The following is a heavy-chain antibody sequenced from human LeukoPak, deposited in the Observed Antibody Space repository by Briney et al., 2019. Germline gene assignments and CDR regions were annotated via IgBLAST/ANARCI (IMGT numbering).Heavy chain of an antibody. D-gene: IGHD3-10*01. V-gene: IGHV4-59*01. Sequence: PSETLSLTCTVSGGSISSYYWSWIRQPPGKGLEWIGYIYYSGSTNYNPSLKSRVTISVDTSKNQFSLKLSSVTAADTAVHYCAREVPYYYGSGSYFFDYWGQGTLVTVSS. J-gene: IGHJ4*02. CDR1: GGSISSYY. CDR3: AREVPYYYGSGSYFFDY. CDR2: IYYSGST.